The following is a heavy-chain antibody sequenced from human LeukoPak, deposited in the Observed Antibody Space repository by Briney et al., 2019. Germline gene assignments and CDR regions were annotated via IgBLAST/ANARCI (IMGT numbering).Heavy chain of an antibody. CDR3: ARLRYCSGGSCKGFDY. Sequence: GESLKISCKSSGYSFTSYWIGWVRQMPGKGLEWMGIIYPGDSDTRYSPSFQGQVTISADKSISTAYLQWSSLKASDTAMYYCARLRYCSGGSCKGFDYWGQGTLVTVSS. CDR2: IYPGDSDT. D-gene: IGHD2-15*01. CDR1: GYSFTSYW. J-gene: IGHJ4*02. V-gene: IGHV5-51*01.